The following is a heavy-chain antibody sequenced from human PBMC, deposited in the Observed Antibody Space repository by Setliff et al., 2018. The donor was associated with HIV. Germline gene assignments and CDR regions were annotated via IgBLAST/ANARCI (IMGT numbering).Heavy chain of an antibody. D-gene: IGHD3-3*01. V-gene: IGHV4-38-2*02. CDR3: ARESASTIFGVVIPSWFDP. J-gene: IGHJ5*02. CDR2: IYHSGST. Sequence: PSETLSLTCGVSGYSISRGYYWGWMRQPPGKGLEWIGTIYHSGSTYYNPSLKSRVTISVDTSQNQFSLKLTSVTAADTAVYYCARESASTIFGVVIPSWFDPWGQGSLVTVSS. CDR1: GYSISRGYY.